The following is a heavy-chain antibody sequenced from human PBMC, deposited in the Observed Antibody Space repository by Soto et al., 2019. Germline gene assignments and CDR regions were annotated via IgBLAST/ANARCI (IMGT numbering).Heavy chain of an antibody. CDR2: IYYSGST. V-gene: IGHV4-30-4*01. CDR3: ARARPTPQSRYGMDV. Sequence: SETLSLTCTVSGGSISSGDYYWSWIRQPPGKGLEWIGYIYYSGSTYYNPSLKSRVTISVDASKNQFSLKLISVTAADTAVYYCARARPTPQSRYGMDVWGQGTTLTVSS. CDR1: GGSISSGDYY. J-gene: IGHJ6*02.